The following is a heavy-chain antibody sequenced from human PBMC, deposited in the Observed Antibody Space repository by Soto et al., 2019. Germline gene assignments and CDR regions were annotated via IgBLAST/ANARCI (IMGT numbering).Heavy chain of an antibody. D-gene: IGHD4-17*01. CDR1: GGTFSSYA. CDR2: IIPIFGTA. Sequence: QVQLVQSGAEVKKPGSSVKVSCKASGGTFSSYAISWVRQAPGQGLEWMGGIIPIFGTANYAQKFQGRVTITADESTRTAYMELSSLRSEDTAVYYCARATVTTFVVGNYYYYGMDVWGQGTTVTVSS. CDR3: ARATVTTFVVGNYYYYGMDV. J-gene: IGHJ6*02. V-gene: IGHV1-69*01.